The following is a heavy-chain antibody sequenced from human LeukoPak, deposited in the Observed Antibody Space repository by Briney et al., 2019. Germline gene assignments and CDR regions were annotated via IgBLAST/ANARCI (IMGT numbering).Heavy chain of an antibody. J-gene: IGHJ4*02. CDR2: IVPMPDIT. CDR3: ARASDLVTTWDYFDS. V-gene: IGHV1-69*02. Sequence: ASVKVSCKASGGTFRSGSINWVRQAPGQGLEWMGRIVPMPDITTYSQTFQGRVTITADKSTSTAYMELSSLTSEGTAVYYCARASDLVTTWDYFDSWGQGSLVIVSS. D-gene: IGHD4-17*01. CDR1: GGTFRSGS.